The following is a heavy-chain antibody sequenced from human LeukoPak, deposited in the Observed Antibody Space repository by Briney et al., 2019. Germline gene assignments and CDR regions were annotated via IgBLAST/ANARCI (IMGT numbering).Heavy chain of an antibody. Sequence: GESLKISCKGSGYSFTTYWIAWVRQMPGKGLEWMGIIYPGDSDTRYSPSFQGQATISADKSISTAYLQWSSLKASDTAIYYCARREQWFDYWGQGTLVTVSS. CDR3: ARREQWFDY. CDR1: GYSFTTYW. CDR2: IYPGDSDT. D-gene: IGHD6-19*01. J-gene: IGHJ4*02. V-gene: IGHV5-51*01.